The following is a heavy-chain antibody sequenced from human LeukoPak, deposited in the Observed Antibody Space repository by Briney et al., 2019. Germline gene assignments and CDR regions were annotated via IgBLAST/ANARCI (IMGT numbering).Heavy chain of an antibody. D-gene: IGHD2-2*01. CDR3: ARHQGYCSSTSCYSGRAFDY. CDR1: GGSFTSYY. V-gene: IGHV4-34*01. CDR2: INQSGST. Sequence: SETLSLTCGVYGGSFTSYYWTWIRQPPGKGLEWIGEINQSGSTNYNPSLKSRVTISVDTSKNQFSLKLSSGTAADTAVYYCARHQGYCSSTSCYSGRAFDYWGQGTLVTVSS. J-gene: IGHJ4*02.